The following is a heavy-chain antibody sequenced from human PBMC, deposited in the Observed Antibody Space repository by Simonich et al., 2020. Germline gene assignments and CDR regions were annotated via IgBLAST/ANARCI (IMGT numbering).Heavy chain of an antibody. Sequence: EVQLVESGGGLVQPGGSLRLSCAASGFTFSSYWMSWVRQAPGKGLEWVAKKKKDGNVKDYVDSWKGRFPISRDNAKNSLYLQMNSLRAEDTAVYYCARDREVYGSGSYYNYWGQGTLVTVSS. V-gene: IGHV3-7*01. CDR3: ARDREVYGSGSYYNY. D-gene: IGHD3-10*01. J-gene: IGHJ4*02. CDR1: GFTFSSYW. CDR2: KKKDGNVK.